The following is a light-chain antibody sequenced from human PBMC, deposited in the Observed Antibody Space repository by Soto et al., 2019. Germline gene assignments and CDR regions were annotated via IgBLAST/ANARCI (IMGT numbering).Light chain of an antibody. J-gene: IGKJ4*01. V-gene: IGKV1-9*01. CDR2: SAS. CDR3: QQRYSHPLT. CDR1: QGITSY. Sequence: IQLTQSPSSLSASVGDRVTITCRASQGITSYLAWYQQRPGKAPGLLIYSASTLQSGVPSRFSGSGYGTDFGLTISNLQPEDFATYYCQQRYSHPLTFGGGTKVEIK.